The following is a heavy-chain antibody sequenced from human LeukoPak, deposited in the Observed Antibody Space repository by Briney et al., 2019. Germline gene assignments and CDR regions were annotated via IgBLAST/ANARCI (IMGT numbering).Heavy chain of an antibody. CDR2: IYSTGST. CDR1: GGSISSYY. J-gene: IGHJ5*02. CDR3: ARESVGNWFDP. D-gene: IGHD3-10*01. Sequence: SETLSLTCTVSGGSISSYYWSWIRQPAGKGLEWIGRIYSTGSTNYNPSLKSRVTISIDTSKNQFSLKVSSVTAADTAVYYCARESVGNWFDPWGQGTLVTVSS. V-gene: IGHV4-4*07.